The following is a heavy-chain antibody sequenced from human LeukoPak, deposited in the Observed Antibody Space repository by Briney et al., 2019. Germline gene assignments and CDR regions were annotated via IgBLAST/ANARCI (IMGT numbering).Heavy chain of an antibody. CDR2: IASDGSST. Sequence: QPGGSLRLSCAASGFTFSSYWMNWVRQAPGKGLVWVSRIASDGSSTTYADSVKGRFSISRDNAKNTLYLQMNSLRVEDTAVYYCAKLLLRDYYDSSGDDYWGQGTLVTVSS. CDR3: AKLLLRDYYDSSGDDY. J-gene: IGHJ4*02. CDR1: GFTFSSYW. D-gene: IGHD3-22*01. V-gene: IGHV3-74*01.